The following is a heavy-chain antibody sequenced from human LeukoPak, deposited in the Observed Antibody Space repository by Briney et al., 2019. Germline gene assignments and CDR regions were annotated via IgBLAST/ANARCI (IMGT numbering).Heavy chain of an antibody. CDR2: INHSGST. D-gene: IGHD6-19*01. V-gene: IGHV4-34*01. CDR3: ARRSGWYPLDY. J-gene: IGHJ4*02. Sequence: SETLSLTCTVSGGSISSYYWSWIRQPPGKGLEWIGEINHSGSTNYNPSLKSRVTISVDTSKNQFSLKLSSVTAADTAVYYCARRSGWYPLDYWGQGTLVTVSS. CDR1: GGSISSYY.